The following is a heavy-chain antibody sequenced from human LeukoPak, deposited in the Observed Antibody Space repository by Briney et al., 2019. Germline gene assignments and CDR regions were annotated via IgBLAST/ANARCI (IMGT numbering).Heavy chain of an antibody. J-gene: IGHJ4*02. V-gene: IGHV3-48*03. CDR1: GFTFSSYE. CDR3: ARDSRFRTSHSSGYQGGFDY. Sequence: GGSLRLSCAASGFTFSSYEMNWVRQAPGKGLEWVSYISSSGSTIYYADSVKGRFTISKDNAKNTLYLQMNSLRAEDTAVYYCARDSRFRTSHSSGYQGGFDYWGQGTLVTVSS. CDR2: ISSSGSTI. D-gene: IGHD3-22*01.